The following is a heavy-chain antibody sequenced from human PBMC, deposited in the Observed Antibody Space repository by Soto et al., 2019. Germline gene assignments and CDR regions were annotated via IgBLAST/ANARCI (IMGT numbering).Heavy chain of an antibody. D-gene: IGHD3-16*01. J-gene: IGHJ4*02. CDR2: IKQDESEK. V-gene: IGHV3-7*01. CDR3: TKVGPGPPFDY. CDR1: GFTFSSYW. Sequence: GGSLRLSCAASGFTFSSYWMSWVRQAPGKGLEWVANIKQDESEKYYVDSVKGRFTISRDNAKNSLYLQMNSLRAEDTAVYYCTKVGPGPPFDYWGQGTLVTVSS.